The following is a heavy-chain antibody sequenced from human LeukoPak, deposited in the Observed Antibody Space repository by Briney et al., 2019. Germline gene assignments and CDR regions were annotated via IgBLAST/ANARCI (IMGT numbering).Heavy chain of an antibody. CDR1: GYTFTGYY. D-gene: IGHD6-6*01. J-gene: IGHJ4*02. CDR3: ASLPKYSTQRLETFDC. CDR2: INPNSGGT. V-gene: IGHV1-2*02. Sequence: ASVKVSCKASGYTFTGYYMHCVRQAPGQGLEWMGWINPNSGGTNYAQKFQGRVTMTRDTSISTAYMELSRLRSDDTAVYYCASLPKYSTQRLETFDCWGQGTLVTVSS.